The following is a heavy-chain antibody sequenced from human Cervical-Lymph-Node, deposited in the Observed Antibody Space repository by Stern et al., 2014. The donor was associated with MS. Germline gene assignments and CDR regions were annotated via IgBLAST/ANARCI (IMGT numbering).Heavy chain of an antibody. J-gene: IGHJ4*02. CDR2: LYWDDDQ. D-gene: IGHD3-10*01. Sequence: QVTLKESGPTLLKPTQTLTLTCTFSGFSLNTRGVGVGWLRQPPGKPLEWLGVLYWDDDQRYRPSLKSRLSITRDTSKDQVALTLTDMDPVDTATYYCAHRGVYHSGPGSYYNHYFDSWGQGILVTVSS. CDR3: AHRGVYHSGPGSYYNHYFDS. CDR1: GFSLNTRGVG. V-gene: IGHV2-5*02.